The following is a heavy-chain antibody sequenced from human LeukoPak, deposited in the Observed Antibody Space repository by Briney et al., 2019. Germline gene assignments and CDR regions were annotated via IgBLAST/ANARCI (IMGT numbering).Heavy chain of an antibody. J-gene: IGHJ5*02. CDR1: GGSISSYY. Sequence: SETLSLTCTVSGGSISSYYWSWIRQPPGKGLEWIGYIYYSGSTNYNPSLKSRVTISVDTSKNQFSLKLSSVTAADTAVYYCARRYCSGGSCYSGGNWFDPWGQGTLVTASS. V-gene: IGHV4-59*08. CDR2: IYYSGST. CDR3: ARRYCSGGSCYSGGNWFDP. D-gene: IGHD2-15*01.